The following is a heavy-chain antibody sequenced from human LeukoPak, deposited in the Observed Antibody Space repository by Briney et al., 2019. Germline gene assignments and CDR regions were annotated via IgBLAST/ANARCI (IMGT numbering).Heavy chain of an antibody. J-gene: IGHJ4*02. CDR3: AKDLYGDYAADY. Sequence: PGGSLRLSCAASGFTFSSYAMHWVRQAPGKGLEWVAVISYDGNNKYYADSVKGRFTISRDNSKNTLYLQMYSLRAEDTAVYYCAKDLYGDYAADYWGQGTLVTVSS. CDR2: ISYDGNNK. D-gene: IGHD4-17*01. V-gene: IGHV3-30-3*02. CDR1: GFTFSSYA.